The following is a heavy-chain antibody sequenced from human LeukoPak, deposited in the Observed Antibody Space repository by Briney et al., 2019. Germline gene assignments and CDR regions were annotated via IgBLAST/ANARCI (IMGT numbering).Heavy chain of an antibody. CDR2: IYYSGST. CDR3: ASLTGQQWLGYNWFYR. D-gene: IGHD6-19*01. V-gene: IGHV4-39*01. Sequence: PSETLCLSCTVSGVSIRSSSTCWGCTRPPPGKWLGWVGCIYYSGSTYYNPSLKSRVTISEDTSKNQFSLKLSTVTAADTAVYYCASLTGQQWLGYNWFYRWGKGTLVTVSS. J-gene: IGHJ5*02. CDR1: GVSIRSSSTC.